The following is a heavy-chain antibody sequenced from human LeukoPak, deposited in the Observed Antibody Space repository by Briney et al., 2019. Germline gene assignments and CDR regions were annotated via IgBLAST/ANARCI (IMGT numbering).Heavy chain of an antibody. CDR2: IYYSGST. D-gene: IGHD2-2*01. CDR3: ARGSRGSTSERHLRYYYYYYMDV. J-gene: IGHJ6*03. Sequence: SETLSLTCTVSGGSISSYYWIWIRQPPGKGLEWIGYIYYSGSTNYNPSLKSRVTISVDTSKNQFSLKLSSVTAADTAVYYCARGSRGSTSERHLRYYYYYYMDVWGKGTTVTVSS. CDR1: GGSISSYY. V-gene: IGHV4-59*01.